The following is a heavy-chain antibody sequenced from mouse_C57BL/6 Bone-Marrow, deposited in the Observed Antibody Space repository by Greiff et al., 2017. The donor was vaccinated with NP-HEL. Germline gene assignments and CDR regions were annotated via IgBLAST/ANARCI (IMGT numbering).Heavy chain of an antibody. Sequence: QVQLKQPGAELVKPGASVKLSCKASGYTFTSYWIGRIDPNSGGTKYNEKFKSKATLTVDKPSSTAYMQLSSLTSEDSAVYYCARWVVAGYYYAMDYWGQGTSVTVSS. CDR2: IDPNSGGT. V-gene: IGHV1-72*01. CDR3: ARWVVAGYYYAMDY. J-gene: IGHJ4*01. D-gene: IGHD1-1*01. CDR1: GYTFTSYW.